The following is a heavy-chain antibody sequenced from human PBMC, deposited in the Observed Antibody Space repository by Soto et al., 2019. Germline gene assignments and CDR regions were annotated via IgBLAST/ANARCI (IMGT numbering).Heavy chain of an antibody. CDR1: GITVSSNY. D-gene: IGHD3-10*01. V-gene: IGHV3-53*04. J-gene: IGHJ3*02. CDR2: IYSCGST. Sequence: GGSLRLSCAASGITVSSNYISLVRQAPGKGLEWVSVIYSCGSTYYADSVKGRFTISRHNSKNTLYLQMNSLRAEDTAVYYCARGSALGHPRNDAFDIWGQGTMVTVSS. CDR3: ARGSALGHPRNDAFDI.